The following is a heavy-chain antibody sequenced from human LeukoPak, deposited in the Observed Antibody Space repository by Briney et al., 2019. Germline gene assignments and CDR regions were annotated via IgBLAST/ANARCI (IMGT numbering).Heavy chain of an antibody. J-gene: IGHJ4*02. CDR3: ARASRIAVAGAADY. D-gene: IGHD6-19*01. CDR1: GFTVSSNS. CDR2: IFGGGSR. V-gene: IGHV3-66*01. Sequence: PGGSLRLSCAASGFTVSSNSMTWVRQAPGKGLEWVALIFGGGSRYYADSVKGRFTISRDNAKNTLYLQMNSLRAEDTAVYYCARASRIAVAGAADYWGQGTLVTVSS.